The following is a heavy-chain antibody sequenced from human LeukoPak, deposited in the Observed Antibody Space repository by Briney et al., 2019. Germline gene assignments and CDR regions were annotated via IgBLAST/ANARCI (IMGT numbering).Heavy chain of an antibody. CDR3: ARRKVRTGQNWLDP. CDR1: GGSFSGYY. Sequence: PSETLSLTCAVYGGSFSGYYWSWIRQPPGKGLEWIGEINHSGSTNYNPSLKSRVTISVDTSKNQFSLKLSSMIAADTAVYYCARRKVRTGQNWLDPWGQGTLVTVSS. D-gene: IGHD3-10*01. V-gene: IGHV4-34*01. CDR2: INHSGST. J-gene: IGHJ5*02.